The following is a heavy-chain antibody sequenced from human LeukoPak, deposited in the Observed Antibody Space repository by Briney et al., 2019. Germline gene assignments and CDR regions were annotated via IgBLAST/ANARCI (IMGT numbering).Heavy chain of an antibody. CDR3: ARDRSGWYRPFDY. Sequence: ASVKVSCKASGYTFTGYYMHWVRQAPGQGLEWMGWINPNSGGTNYAQKFQGRVTMTRDTSISTAYMELSRLRSDDTAVYYCARDRSGWYRPFDYWGQGTLVTVFS. V-gene: IGHV1-2*02. J-gene: IGHJ4*02. CDR1: GYTFTGYY. CDR2: INPNSGGT. D-gene: IGHD6-19*01.